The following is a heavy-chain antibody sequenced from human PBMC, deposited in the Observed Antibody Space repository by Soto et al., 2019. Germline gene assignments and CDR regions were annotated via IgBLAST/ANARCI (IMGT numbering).Heavy chain of an antibody. D-gene: IGHD3-16*01. CDR3: ARGRYALDY. V-gene: IGHV3-11*01. J-gene: IGHJ4*01. CDR2: ISGSGNTI. Sequence: GGSLRLSCAASGFTLSDYYMSWIRQAPGKGLEWVSHISGSGNTIDYADSVKGRFTISRDNAKNSLYLQMNSLRDDDTAVFYCARGRYALDYWGHGTRVTVSS. CDR1: GFTLSDYY.